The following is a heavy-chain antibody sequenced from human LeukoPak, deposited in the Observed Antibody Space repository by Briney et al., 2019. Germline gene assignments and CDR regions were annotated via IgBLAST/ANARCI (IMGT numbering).Heavy chain of an antibody. CDR1: GGSFSGYY. CDR3: ARALSWTHTPDFDY. CDR2: INHSGST. D-gene: IGHD1-1*01. J-gene: IGHJ4*02. Sequence: PSETLSLTCAVYGGSFSGYYWSWIRPPPGKGLEWIGEINHSGSTNYNPSLKSRVTISVDTSKNQFSLKLSSVTAADTAVYYCARALSWTHTPDFDYWGQGTLVTVSS. V-gene: IGHV4-34*01.